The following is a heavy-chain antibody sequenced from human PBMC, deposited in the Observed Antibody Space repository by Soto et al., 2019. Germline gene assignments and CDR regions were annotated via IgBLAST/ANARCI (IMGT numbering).Heavy chain of an antibody. Sequence: QVQLVESGGGVVQPGRSLRLSCAASGFTFSSYGMHWVRQAPGKGLEWVAVIWYDGSNKYYADSVKGRFTISRDNSKNTLYLQMNSLRAEDTAVYYCARDAPTGYDFWSGYNFGDGNYYFDYWGQGTLVTVSS. CDR1: GFTFSSYG. D-gene: IGHD3-3*01. V-gene: IGHV3-33*01. CDR2: IWYDGSNK. J-gene: IGHJ4*02. CDR3: ARDAPTGYDFWSGYNFGDGNYYFDY.